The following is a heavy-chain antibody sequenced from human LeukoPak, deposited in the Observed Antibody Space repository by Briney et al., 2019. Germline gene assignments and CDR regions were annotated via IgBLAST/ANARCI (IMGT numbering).Heavy chain of an antibody. J-gene: IGHJ4*02. CDR2: INDNGVNT. CDR1: GFTFSSYA. D-gene: IGHD3-10*01. V-gene: IGHV3-23*01. CDR3: AKDPSDLGASGSYNYFDY. Sequence: RGSLRLSCAASGFTFSSYAMSWVGQAPGKGLEWVSTINDNGVNTYPAHSVKGRFTISRDNSKNTLYLQLNSLRAEDTAFYYCAKDPSDLGASGSYNYFDYWGQGTLVTVS.